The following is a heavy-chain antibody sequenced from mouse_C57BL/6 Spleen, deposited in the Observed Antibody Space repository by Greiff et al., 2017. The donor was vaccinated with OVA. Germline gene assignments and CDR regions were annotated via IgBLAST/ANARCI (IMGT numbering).Heavy chain of an antibody. J-gene: IGHJ2*01. CDR2: INPGSGGT. V-gene: IGHV1-54*01. D-gene: IGHD2-4*01. CDR1: GYAFTTYL. CDR3: ARGDDYLFDY. Sequence: VPVVESVSELVRPGTSVTVSFTASGYAFTTYLISWVKQRPVPVLAWIGVINPGSGGTNYNEKFKGKATLTADKSSSTAYMQLSSLTSEDAAVYFCARGDDYLFDYWGQGTTLTVSS.